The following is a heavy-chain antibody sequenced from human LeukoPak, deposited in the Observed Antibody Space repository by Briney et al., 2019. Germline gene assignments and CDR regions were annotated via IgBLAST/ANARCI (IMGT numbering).Heavy chain of an antibody. Sequence: SVKVSCKISGGTFSSYAISWVRQAPGQGLEWMGGIIPIFGTANSPQKFQGRVTITADESTSTAYMELSSLRSEDTAVYYCARVGHSSSWYNFDYWGQGTLVTVSS. J-gene: IGHJ4*02. CDR1: GGTFSSYA. V-gene: IGHV1-69*13. CDR3: ARVGHSSSWYNFDY. D-gene: IGHD6-13*01. CDR2: IIPIFGTA.